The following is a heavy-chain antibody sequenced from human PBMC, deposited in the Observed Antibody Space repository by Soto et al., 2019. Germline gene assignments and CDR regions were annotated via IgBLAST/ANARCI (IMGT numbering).Heavy chain of an antibody. V-gene: IGHV3-13*01. CDR3: ARSPLPAAENNYYYYYYMDV. D-gene: IGHD2-2*01. CDR1: GFTFSSYD. Sequence: EVQLVESGGGLVQPGGSLRLSCAASGFTFSSYDMHWVRQATGKGLEWVSAIGTAGDTYYPGSVKGRFTISRENAKNSLYLQMNSLRAGDTAVYYCARSPLPAAENNYYYYYYMDVWGKGTTVTVSS. J-gene: IGHJ6*03. CDR2: IGTAGDT.